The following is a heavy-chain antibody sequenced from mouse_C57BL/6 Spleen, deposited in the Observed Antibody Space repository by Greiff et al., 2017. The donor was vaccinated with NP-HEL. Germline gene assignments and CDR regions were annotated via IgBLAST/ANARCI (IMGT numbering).Heavy chain of an antibody. CDR3: ARGDYGYDAPFDY. Sequence: VQLQQSGPELVKPGASVKISCKASGYAFSSSWMNWVKQRPGKGLEWIGRIYPGDGDTNYNGKFKGKATLTADKSSSTAYMQLSSLTSEDSAVYFCARGDYGYDAPFDYWGQGTTLTVSS. V-gene: IGHV1-82*01. J-gene: IGHJ2*01. CDR1: GYAFSSSW. CDR2: IYPGDGDT. D-gene: IGHD2-2*01.